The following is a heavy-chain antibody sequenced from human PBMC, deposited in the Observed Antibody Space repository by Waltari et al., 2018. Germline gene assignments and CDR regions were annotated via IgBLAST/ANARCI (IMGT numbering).Heavy chain of an antibody. J-gene: IGHJ6*02. V-gene: IGHV1-69*01. CDR3: ARCVVAATTQYFSYFGMDV. CDR2: SFPIFVTA. CDR1: EGTFSSYA. Sequence: QVQLVQSGAEVKKPGSSVKVSCKASEGTFSSYAISWVRQAPGQGLEWMGGSFPIFVTANYAPKFQGRVTITAYESTSTAYMELSSLRSEDTAVYYCARCVVAATTQYFSYFGMDVWCQGTTVTVSS. D-gene: IGHD2-15*01.